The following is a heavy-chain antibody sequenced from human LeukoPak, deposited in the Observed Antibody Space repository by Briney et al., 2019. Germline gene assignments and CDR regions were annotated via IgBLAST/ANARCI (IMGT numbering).Heavy chain of an antibody. CDR3: ARDPFLLRRSMNYGLDV. CDR2: ISSSSSYI. V-gene: IGHV3-21*01. Sequence: PGGSLRLSCAASGFTFSSYSMNWVRQAPGKGLEWVSSISSSSSYIYYADSVKGRFTISRDNSNNTLSLQMNRLRAEDTAVYYCARDPFLLRRSMNYGLDVWGHGTTVIVS. CDR1: GFTFSSYS. D-gene: IGHD1-26*01. J-gene: IGHJ6*02.